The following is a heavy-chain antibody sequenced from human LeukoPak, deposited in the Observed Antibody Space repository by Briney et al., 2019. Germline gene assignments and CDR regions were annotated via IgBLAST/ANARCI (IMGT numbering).Heavy chain of an antibody. Sequence: PSETLSLTCTVSGDSISSYYWSWIRQPAGKGLEWIGRIYTSGSTNYNPSLKSRVTMSVDTSKNQFSLKLSSVTAADTAGYYCARGYCSGGNCYYFDYWGQGTLVTVSS. J-gene: IGHJ4*02. V-gene: IGHV4-4*07. CDR3: ARGYCSGGNCYYFDY. CDR1: GDSISSYY. D-gene: IGHD2-15*01. CDR2: IYTSGST.